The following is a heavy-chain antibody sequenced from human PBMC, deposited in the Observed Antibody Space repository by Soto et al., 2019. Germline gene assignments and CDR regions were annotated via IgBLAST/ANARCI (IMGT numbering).Heavy chain of an antibody. V-gene: IGHV1-18*04. J-gene: IGHJ6*02. CDR2: ISAYNGNT. Sequence: ASVKVSCKASGYTFTSYGISWVRQAPGQGLEWMGWISAYNGNTNYAQKLQGRVTMTTDTSTSTAYMELRSLRSDDTAVYYCARGYDFWSGYNYYGMDVWGQGTTVTVSS. D-gene: IGHD3-3*01. CDR1: GYTFTSYG. CDR3: ARGYDFWSGYNYYGMDV.